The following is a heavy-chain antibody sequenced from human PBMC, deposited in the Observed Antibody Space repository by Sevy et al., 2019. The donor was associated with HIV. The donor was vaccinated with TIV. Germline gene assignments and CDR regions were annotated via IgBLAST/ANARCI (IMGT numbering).Heavy chain of an antibody. Sequence: LRVTLSLTCTVSGGSISSYYWSWIRQPAGKGLEWIGRIYTSGSTNYNPSLKSRVTMSVDTSKNQFSLKLSSVTAADTAVYYCARDYDFWSGYYAGGYYYYGMDVWGQGTTVTVSS. CDR1: GGSISSYY. CDR2: IYTSGST. V-gene: IGHV4-4*07. CDR3: ARDYDFWSGYYAGGYYYYGMDV. D-gene: IGHD3-3*01. J-gene: IGHJ6*02.